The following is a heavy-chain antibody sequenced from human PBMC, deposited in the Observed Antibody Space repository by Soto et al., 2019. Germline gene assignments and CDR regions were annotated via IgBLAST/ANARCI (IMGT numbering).Heavy chain of an antibody. Sequence: ASVKVSCKASGYTFTSYDINWVRQATGQGLEWMGWMNPNSGNTGYAQKFQRRVTMTRNTSISTAYMELSSLRSEDTAVYYCARGRDHYDILTGYSLPMDVWGKGTTVTVSS. CDR2: MNPNSGNT. V-gene: IGHV1-8*01. CDR1: GYTFTSYD. CDR3: ARGRDHYDILTGYSLPMDV. D-gene: IGHD3-9*01. J-gene: IGHJ6*04.